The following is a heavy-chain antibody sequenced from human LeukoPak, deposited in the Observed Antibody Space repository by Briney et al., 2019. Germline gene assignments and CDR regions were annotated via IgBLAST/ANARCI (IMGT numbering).Heavy chain of an antibody. V-gene: IGHV1-18*01. Sequence: ASVKVSCKASGYTFTSYGISWVRQAPGQGLEWMGWISAYNGNTNYTQKLQSRVTMTTDTSTSTAYMELRSLRSGDTAVYYCARDLPGYCSSTSCDDPWGQGTLVTVSS. CDR3: ARDLPGYCSSTSCDDP. CDR2: ISAYNGNT. J-gene: IGHJ5*02. CDR1: GYTFTSYG. D-gene: IGHD2-2*01.